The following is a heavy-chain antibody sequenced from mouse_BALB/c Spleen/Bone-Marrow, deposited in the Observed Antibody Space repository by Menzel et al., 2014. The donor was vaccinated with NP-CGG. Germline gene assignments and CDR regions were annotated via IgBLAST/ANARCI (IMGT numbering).Heavy chain of an antibody. CDR2: ISSGGSYT. J-gene: IGHJ2*01. CDR1: GFTFSSYT. CDR3: TREDTNWDFDY. D-gene: IGHD4-1*01. V-gene: IGHV5-6-4*01. Sequence: EVMLVESGGGLVKPGGCLKLSCAASGFTFSSYTMSWVRQTPEKRLEWVATISSGGSYTYYPDSVKGRFTISRDNAKNTLYLQMSSLKSEDTAMYYCTREDTNWDFDYWGQGTTLTVSS.